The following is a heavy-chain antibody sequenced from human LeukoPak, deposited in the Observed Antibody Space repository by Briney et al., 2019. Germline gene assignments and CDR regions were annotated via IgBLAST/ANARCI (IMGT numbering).Heavy chain of an antibody. CDR1: GFTFSNAW. CDR2: IKSKTDGGTT. J-gene: IGHJ4*02. Sequence: GGSLRLSCAASGFTFSNAWMSWVRQAPGKGLEWVGHIKSKTDGGTTDYAAPVKGRLTISRDDSKNTLYLQMNSLKTEDTAVYYCTRQQLVLDYWGQGTLVTVSS. CDR3: TRQQLVLDY. V-gene: IGHV3-15*01. D-gene: IGHD6-13*01.